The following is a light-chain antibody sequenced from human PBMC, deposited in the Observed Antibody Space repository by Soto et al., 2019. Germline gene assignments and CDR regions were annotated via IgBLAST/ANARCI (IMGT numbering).Light chain of an antibody. CDR3: QQRSNWPIT. CDR2: DAS. Sequence: EIVLTQSPATLSLSPGERATLSCRASQDINTYLAWYQQKPGQAPRLLIYDASNRAKGIPARFSGSGPGTDFTLPISSLEPEDFAVYYCQQRSNWPITFGQGTRLEIK. V-gene: IGKV3D-11*01. CDR1: QDINTY. J-gene: IGKJ5*01.